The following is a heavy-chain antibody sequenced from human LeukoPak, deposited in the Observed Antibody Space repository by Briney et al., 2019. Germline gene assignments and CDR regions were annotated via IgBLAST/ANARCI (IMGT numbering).Heavy chain of an antibody. J-gene: IGHJ3*02. CDR3: ATVMAVAGTARPLPRI. CDR2: FDPEDGET. D-gene: IGHD6-19*01. CDR1: GYTLTELS. V-gene: IGHV1-24*01. Sequence: ASVKVSCKVSGYTLTELSMHWVRQAPGKGLEWMGGFDPEDGETIYAQKFQGRFTMTEDTSTDTAYMELSSLRSEDTAVYYCATVMAVAGTARPLPRIWGQGTMVTVSS.